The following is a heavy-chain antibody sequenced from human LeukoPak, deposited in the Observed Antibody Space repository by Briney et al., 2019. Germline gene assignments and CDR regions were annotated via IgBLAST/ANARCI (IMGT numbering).Heavy chain of an antibody. J-gene: IGHJ4*02. CDR3: ARTLDYFDY. CDR1: GGSISSGIYY. CDR2: IHTSGGT. V-gene: IGHV4-61*02. Sequence: KTSQTLSLTCTVSGGSISSGIYYWSWIRQPAGKGLEFIGRIHTSGGTNYIPSLKSRVTISVDTSKNQFSLKLSSVTAADTAVYYCARTLDYFDYWGQGTLVTVSS.